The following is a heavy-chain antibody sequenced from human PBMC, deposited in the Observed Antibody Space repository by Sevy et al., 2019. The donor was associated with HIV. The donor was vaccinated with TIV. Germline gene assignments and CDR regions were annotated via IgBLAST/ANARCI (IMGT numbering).Heavy chain of an antibody. CDR2: INHSGST. Sequence: SETLSLTCAVYGGSFSGYYWSWIRQPPGKGLEWIGEINHSGSTNYNPSLKSQVTISVDTSKNQFSLKLSSVTAADTAVYYCARGRGVLRYFDWLLYFDYWGQGTLVTVSS. D-gene: IGHD3-9*01. V-gene: IGHV4-34*01. CDR3: ARGRGVLRYFDWLLYFDY. CDR1: GGSFSGYY. J-gene: IGHJ4*02.